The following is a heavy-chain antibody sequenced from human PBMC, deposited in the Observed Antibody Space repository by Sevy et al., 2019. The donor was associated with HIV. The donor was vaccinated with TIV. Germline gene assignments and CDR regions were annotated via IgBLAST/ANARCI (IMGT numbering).Heavy chain of an antibody. CDR2: INPNSGGT. J-gene: IGHJ6*02. CDR3: ARDQRPSSIVGATAYYYYGMDV. D-gene: IGHD1-26*01. V-gene: IGHV1-2*02. Sequence: ASVKVSCKASGYTFTGYYMHWVRQAPGQGLEWMGWINPNSGGTNYAQKFQGRVTMTRDTSTSTAYMELSRLRSDDTAVYYCARDQRPSSIVGATAYYYYGMDVWGQGTTVTVSS. CDR1: GYTFTGYY.